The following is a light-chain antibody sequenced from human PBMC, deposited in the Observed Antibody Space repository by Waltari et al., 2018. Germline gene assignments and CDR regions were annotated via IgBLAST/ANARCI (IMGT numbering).Light chain of an antibody. CDR1: SVLYHSNDKNY. CDR2: WAS. CDR3: QQYYRSRT. J-gene: IGKJ1*01. V-gene: IGKV4-1*01. Sequence: SVLYHSNDKNYLAWYQQKPGQPPKLLISWASTRESGVPDRFSGSGSGTDFTLTISRLQAEDVAVYYCQQYYRSRTFGQGTKVEI.